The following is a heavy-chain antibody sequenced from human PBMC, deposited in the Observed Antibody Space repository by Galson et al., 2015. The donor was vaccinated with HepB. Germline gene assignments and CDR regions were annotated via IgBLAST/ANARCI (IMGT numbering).Heavy chain of an antibody. D-gene: IGHD6-6*01. CDR2: ISSSGSTI. CDR3: ARGPEEYIYYYYYMDV. Sequence: LRLSCAASGFTFSDYYMSWIRQAPGKGLEWVSYISSSGSTIYYADSVKGRFTISRDNAKNSLYLQMNSLRAEDTAVYYCARGPEEYIYYYYYMDVWGKGTTVTVSS. CDR1: GFTFSDYY. V-gene: IGHV3-11*01. J-gene: IGHJ6*03.